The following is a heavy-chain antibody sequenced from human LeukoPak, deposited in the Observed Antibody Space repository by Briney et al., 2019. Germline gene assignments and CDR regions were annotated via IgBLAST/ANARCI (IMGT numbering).Heavy chain of an antibody. J-gene: IGHJ4*02. D-gene: IGHD3-9*01. V-gene: IGHV3-23*01. CDR1: GFTFTNYA. Sequence: QSGGSLRLSCVASGFTFTNYAMSWVRQAPGKGLEWVSATTGSDGSSYYADSVKGRFTISRDNSKNTLYLQVNSLRAEDTAVYYCAKWGDYDILTGYYVPDYWGQGTLVTVSS. CDR3: AKWGDYDILTGYYVPDY. CDR2: TTGSDGSS.